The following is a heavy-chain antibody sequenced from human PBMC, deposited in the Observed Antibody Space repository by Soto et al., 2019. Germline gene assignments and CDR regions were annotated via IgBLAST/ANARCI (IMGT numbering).Heavy chain of an antibody. D-gene: IGHD5-18*01. J-gene: IGHJ4*02. CDR3: ARGAMANFDY. CDR2: LIAMLGTP. V-gene: IGHV1-69*13. Sequence: ASVKVSCKASGGTFGSHGIAWVRQAPGQGLEWMGGLIAMLGTPTYARKVQGRATITADESLASSYLELRSLRSEDTAVYFCARGAMANFDYWGQGTVVTVSS. CDR1: GGTFGSHG.